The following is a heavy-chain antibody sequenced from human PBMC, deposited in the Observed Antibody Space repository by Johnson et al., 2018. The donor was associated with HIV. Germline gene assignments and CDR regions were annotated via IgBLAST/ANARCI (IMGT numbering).Heavy chain of an antibody. CDR2: INWNGGST. J-gene: IGHJ3*02. CDR1: GFTFDDYG. V-gene: IGHV3-20*04. Sequence: VQLVESGGGVVRPGGSLRLSCAASGFTFDDYGMSWVRQAPGKVLEWVSGINWNGGSTGYADSVKGRFTISRDNAKNSLYLQMNSLRAEDTALYYCARDPSTAAADSKDAFDIWGQGTMVTVSS. D-gene: IGHD6-13*01. CDR3: ARDPSTAAADSKDAFDI.